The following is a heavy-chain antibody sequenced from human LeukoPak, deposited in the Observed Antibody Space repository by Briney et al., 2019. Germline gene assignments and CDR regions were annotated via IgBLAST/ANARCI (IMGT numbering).Heavy chain of an antibody. Sequence: SETLSLTCTVSGGSISSYYWSWIRQPPGKGLEWIGYIYYSGSTNYNPSLKSRVTISVDTSKNQFSLKLSPVTAADTAVYYCARDNCSGGSCYSVNWFDPRGQGTLVTVSS. D-gene: IGHD2-15*01. CDR1: GGSISSYY. V-gene: IGHV4-59*01. CDR2: IYYSGST. J-gene: IGHJ5*02. CDR3: ARDNCSGGSCYSVNWFDP.